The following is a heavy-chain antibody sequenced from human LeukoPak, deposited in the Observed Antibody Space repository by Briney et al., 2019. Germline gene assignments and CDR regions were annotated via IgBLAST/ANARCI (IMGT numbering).Heavy chain of an antibody. J-gene: IGHJ5*02. Sequence: ASVKVSCKASGYTFTSYGISWVRQAPGQGLEWRGWISAYNGNTNYAQKLQGRVTMTTDTSTSTAYMELRSLRSDDTAVYYCARDGMVRGVINRKGPRPSWFDPWGQGTLVTVSS. CDR2: ISAYNGNT. CDR3: ARDGMVRGVINRKGPRPSWFDP. CDR1: GYTFTSYG. D-gene: IGHD3-10*01. V-gene: IGHV1-18*01.